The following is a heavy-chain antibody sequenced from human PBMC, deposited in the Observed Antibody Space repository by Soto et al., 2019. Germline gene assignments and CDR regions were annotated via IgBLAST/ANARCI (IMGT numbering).Heavy chain of an antibody. CDR2: ISGSGGST. CDR1: GFTFSSYA. D-gene: IGHD5-18*01. Sequence: PGGSLRLSCAASGFTFSSYAMSWVRQAPGKGLEWVSAISGSGGSTYYADSVKGRFTISRDNSKNTLYLQMNSLRAEDTAVYYCAKAEEYSYDQYYFDYWGQGTLVTVSS. J-gene: IGHJ4*02. CDR3: AKAEEYSYDQYYFDY. V-gene: IGHV3-23*01.